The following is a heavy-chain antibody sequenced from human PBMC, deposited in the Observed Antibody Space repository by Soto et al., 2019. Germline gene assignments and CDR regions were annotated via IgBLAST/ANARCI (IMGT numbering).Heavy chain of an antibody. V-gene: IGHV1-69*13. CDR2: IIPIFGTA. D-gene: IGHD3-22*01. Sequence: SVKVSCKASGGTFSSYAISWVRQAPGQGLEWMGWIIPIFGTANYAQKFQGRVTITEDESTSTAYMELSSLRSEDTAVYYCAIWYYYDSSGHDAFDIWGQGTMVTVSS. CDR3: AIWYYYDSSGHDAFDI. CDR1: GGTFSSYA. J-gene: IGHJ3*02.